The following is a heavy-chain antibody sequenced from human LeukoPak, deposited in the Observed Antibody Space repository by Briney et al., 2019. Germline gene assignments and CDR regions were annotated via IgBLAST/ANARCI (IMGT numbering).Heavy chain of an antibody. V-gene: IGHV3-30*02. CDR2: IRYDGSNK. D-gene: IGHD3-22*01. CDR3: AKDSTHCRVWDNYDTRGLTY. Sequence: QSGGSLRLSCAASGFTFSSYGIHWVRQAPGKGLEWVAFIRYDGSNKYYADSVKGRFTISRDNSKNTLYLQMNSLRAEDTAVYYCAKDSTHCRVWDNYDTRGLTYWGQGTLVTVSS. CDR1: GFTFSSYG. J-gene: IGHJ4*02.